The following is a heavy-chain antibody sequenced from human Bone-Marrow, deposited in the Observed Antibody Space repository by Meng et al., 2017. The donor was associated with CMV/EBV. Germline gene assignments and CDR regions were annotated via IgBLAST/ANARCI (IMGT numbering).Heavy chain of an antibody. V-gene: IGHV3-30-3*01. CDR3: ARGVPAAIQSDAFDI. CDR2: ISYDGSNK. J-gene: IGHJ3*02. Sequence: GESLKISCAASGFTFSSYAMHWVRQAPGKGLEWVAVISYDGSNKYYADSVKVRFTISRDNSKNTLYLQMNSLRAEDTAVYYCARGVPAAIQSDAFDIWGQGTMVTVAS. CDR1: GFTFSSYA. D-gene: IGHD2-2*01.